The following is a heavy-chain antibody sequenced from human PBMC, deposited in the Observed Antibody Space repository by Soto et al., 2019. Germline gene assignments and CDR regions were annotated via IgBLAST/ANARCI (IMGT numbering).Heavy chain of an antibody. J-gene: IGHJ4*02. CDR2: IYYSGST. Sequence: SETLSLTCTVSGGSISSGGYYWSWIRQHPGKGLEWIGYIYYSGSTYYNPSLKSRVTISVDTSKNQFSLKLSSVTAADTAVYYCARAMYGSGSYFFDYWGQGTLVTVSS. V-gene: IGHV4-31*03. CDR1: GGSISSGGYY. D-gene: IGHD3-10*01. CDR3: ARAMYGSGSYFFDY.